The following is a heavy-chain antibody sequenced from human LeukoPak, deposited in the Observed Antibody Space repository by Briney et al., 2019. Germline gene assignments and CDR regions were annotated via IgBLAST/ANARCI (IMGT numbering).Heavy chain of an antibody. CDR1: GFPFSIYE. Sequence: GGSLRLSCAVSGFPFSIYEMNWVRQAPGKGLEWVSNIGSSGTTIYYADSVKGRFSISRDNAKSSLHLQMNSLRVEDTAVYYCALLAVASDFDYWGQGSRVIVSP. CDR2: IGSSGTTI. V-gene: IGHV3-48*03. J-gene: IGHJ4*02. D-gene: IGHD6-19*01. CDR3: ALLAVASDFDY.